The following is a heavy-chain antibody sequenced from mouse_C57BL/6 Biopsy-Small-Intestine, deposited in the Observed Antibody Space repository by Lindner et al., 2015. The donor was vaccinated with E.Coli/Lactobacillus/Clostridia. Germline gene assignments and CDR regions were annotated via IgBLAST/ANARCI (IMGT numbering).Heavy chain of an antibody. CDR1: GFTFDTYA. CDR2: IRSKSSNYAT. CDR3: ARDNWDGGHWFFDV. D-gene: IGHD4-1*01. J-gene: IGHJ1*03. V-gene: IGHV10-3*01. Sequence: VQLQESGGGLVQPKGSLKLSCAASGFTFDTYAMHWVRQAPGKGLEWVARIRSKSSNYATYYADSVKDRFTISRDDSQSMLYLQMNNLKTEDTAMYYCARDNWDGGHWFFDVWGTGTTVTVSS.